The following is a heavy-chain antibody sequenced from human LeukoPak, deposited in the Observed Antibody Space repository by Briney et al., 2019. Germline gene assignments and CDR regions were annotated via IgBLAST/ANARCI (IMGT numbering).Heavy chain of an antibody. V-gene: IGHV7-4-1*02. CDR3: ARIVGGQLVPPNWFDP. Sequence: ASVKVSCKASGYTFTSYAMNWVRQAPGQGLEWMGWINTNTGNPTYAQGFTGRFVFSLDTSVSTAYLQISSLKAEDTAVYYCARIVGGQLVPPNWFDPWGQGTLVTVSS. CDR2: INTNTGNP. CDR1: GYTFTSYA. D-gene: IGHD6-13*01. J-gene: IGHJ5*02.